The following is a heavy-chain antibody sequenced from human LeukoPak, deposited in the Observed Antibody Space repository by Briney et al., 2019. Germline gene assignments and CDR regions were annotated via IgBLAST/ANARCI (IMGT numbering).Heavy chain of an antibody. Sequence: PGGSLRLSCAASGFTFSSYSMNWVRQAPGKGLEWVSSISSSSSYIYYADSVKGRFTISRDNAKNSLYLQMNSLRAEDTAVYYCARVGSGWYPYYYYYMDVWGKGTTVTVSS. J-gene: IGHJ6*03. D-gene: IGHD6-19*01. V-gene: IGHV3-21*01. CDR2: ISSSSSYI. CDR1: GFTFSSYS. CDR3: ARVGSGWYPYYYYYMDV.